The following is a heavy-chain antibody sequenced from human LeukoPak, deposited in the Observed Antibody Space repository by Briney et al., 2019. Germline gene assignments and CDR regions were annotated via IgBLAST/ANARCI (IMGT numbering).Heavy chain of an antibody. D-gene: IGHD3-9*01. V-gene: IGHV4-59*01. CDR2: IYYSGST. Sequence: SETLSLTCTVSGGSISSYYWSWIRQPPGKGLEWIGYIYYSGSTNYNPSLKSRVTISVDTSKNQFSLKLSSVTAADTAVYYCARVDLYYYYMDDWGKGTTVTVSS. J-gene: IGHJ6*03. CDR3: ARVDLYYYYMDD. CDR1: GGSISSYY.